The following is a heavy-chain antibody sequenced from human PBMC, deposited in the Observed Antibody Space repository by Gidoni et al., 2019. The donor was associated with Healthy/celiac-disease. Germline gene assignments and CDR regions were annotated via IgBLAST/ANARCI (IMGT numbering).Heavy chain of an antibody. CDR2: IWYDGSNK. V-gene: IGHV3-33*01. CDR1: GFIFSNYG. Sequence: QVQLVESGGGVVQPGRSLRLSCAASGFIFSNYGMHWVRQAPGKGLEWVAVIWYDGSNKYYADSVKGRFTISRDNSKNTLYLQMNTLRAEDTAVYYCARGGYGLGSLQVFDYWGQGTLVTVSS. CDR3: ARGGYGLGSLQVFDY. J-gene: IGHJ4*02. D-gene: IGHD3-10*01.